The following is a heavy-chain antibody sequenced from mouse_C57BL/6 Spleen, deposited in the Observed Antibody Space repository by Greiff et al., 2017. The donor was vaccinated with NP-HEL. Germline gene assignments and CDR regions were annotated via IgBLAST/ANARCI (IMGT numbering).Heavy chain of an antibody. CDR1: GFSFNTYA. CDR2: IRSKSNNYAT. V-gene: IGHV10-1*01. Sequence: EVMLVESGGGLVQPKGSLKLSCAASGFSFNTYAMNWVRQAPGKGLEWVARIRSKSNNYATYYADSVKDRFTISRDDSESMLYLQMNNLKTEDTAMYYCVRPDYDYDWYFDVWGTGTTVTVSS. J-gene: IGHJ1*03. D-gene: IGHD2-4*01. CDR3: VRPDYDYDWYFDV.